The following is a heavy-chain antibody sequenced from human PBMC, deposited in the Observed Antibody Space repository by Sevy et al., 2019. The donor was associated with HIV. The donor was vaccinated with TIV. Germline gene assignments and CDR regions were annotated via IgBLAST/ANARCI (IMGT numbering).Heavy chain of an antibody. CDR2: ISSSGSTI. Sequence: GGSLRLSCAASGFTFSSYEMNWVRQAPGKGLEWVSYISSSGSTIYYADSVKGRFTISRDNAKNSLYLQMNSLRAEDTAVYYCARGKRHGGPNGGFDHWGQGTLVTVSS. CDR3: ARGKRHGGPNGGFDH. J-gene: IGHJ4*02. CDR1: GFTFSSYE. D-gene: IGHD3-16*01. V-gene: IGHV3-48*03.